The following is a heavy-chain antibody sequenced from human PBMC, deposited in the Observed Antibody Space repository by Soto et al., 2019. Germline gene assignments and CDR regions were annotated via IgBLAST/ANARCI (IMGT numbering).Heavy chain of an antibody. CDR2: IWYDGSNK. CDR1: GFTFSSYG. J-gene: IGHJ6*02. CDR3: ARVTLEWFSYYYGMDV. V-gene: IGHV3-33*01. Sequence: GGSLRRSCAASGFTFSSYGMHWVRQAPGKGLEWVAVIWYDGSNKYYADSVKGRFTISRDNSKNTLYLQMNSLRAEDTAVYYCARVTLEWFSYYYGMDVWGQGTTVTVSS. D-gene: IGHD3-3*01.